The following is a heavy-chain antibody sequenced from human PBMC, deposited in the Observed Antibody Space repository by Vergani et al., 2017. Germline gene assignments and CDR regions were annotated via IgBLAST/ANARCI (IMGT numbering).Heavy chain of an antibody. J-gene: IGHJ3*01. CDR1: GGSISSYY. V-gene: IGHV4-4*07. CDR2: IYMNGNT. D-gene: IGHD2-2*01. Sequence: QVQLQESGPGLVKPSETLSLTCTVSGGSISSYYWSWIRQPAGKGLEWIGRIYMNGNTNYNPSLKSRVAVSVDTSKNQFPLKLTSVTAADTAIYYCARMTHCSGTTCPGAFDLWGQGTMVTVSA. CDR3: ARMTHCSGTTCPGAFDL.